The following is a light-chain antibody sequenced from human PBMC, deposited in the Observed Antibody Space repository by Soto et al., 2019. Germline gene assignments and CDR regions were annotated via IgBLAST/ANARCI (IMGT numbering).Light chain of an antibody. CDR1: ENIGPW. Sequence: DIQMTQSPSILSASVGDRVTITCRASENIGPWLAWCQQTPGKPPNLLIYEAYSLDSGVPSRLSGSGSGTEFTLTIISRQPDDFATYYCQHYGDSSGTFGQGTKVEIK. J-gene: IGKJ1*01. CDR2: EAY. V-gene: IGKV1-5*03. CDR3: QHYGDSSGT.